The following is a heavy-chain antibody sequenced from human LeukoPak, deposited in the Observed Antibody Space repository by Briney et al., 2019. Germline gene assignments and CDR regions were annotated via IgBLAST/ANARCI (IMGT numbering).Heavy chain of an antibody. CDR3: AELGITMIGGV. Sequence: GGSLTLSCAASGFTFSTYWMSWVRQAPGKGLEWVSYISSSGSTIYYADSVKGRFTISRDNAKNSLYLQMNSLRAEDTAVYYCAELGITMIGGVWGKGTTVTISS. V-gene: IGHV3-48*04. CDR1: GFTFSTYW. D-gene: IGHD3-10*02. J-gene: IGHJ6*04. CDR2: ISSSGSTI.